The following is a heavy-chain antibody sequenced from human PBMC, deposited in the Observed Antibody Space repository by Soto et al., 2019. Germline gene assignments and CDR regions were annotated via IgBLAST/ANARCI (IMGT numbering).Heavy chain of an antibody. D-gene: IGHD3-3*01. CDR2: ISYDGSNK. Sequence: SLRLSCAASGFTFSSYAMHWVRQAPGKGLEWVAVISYDGSNKYYADSVKGRFTISRDNSKNTLYLQMNSLRAEDTAVYYCARELTAIGVVIIQPGGYYYYGMDVWGQGTTVTVSS. CDR3: ARELTAIGVVIIQPGGYYYYGMDV. CDR1: GFTFSSYA. V-gene: IGHV3-30-3*01. J-gene: IGHJ6*02.